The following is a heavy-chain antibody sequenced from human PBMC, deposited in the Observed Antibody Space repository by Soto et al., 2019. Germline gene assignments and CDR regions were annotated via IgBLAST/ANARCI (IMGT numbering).Heavy chain of an antibody. J-gene: IGHJ4*02. D-gene: IGHD1-1*01. V-gene: IGHV4-38-2*02. CDR1: GFSISSGYY. CDR3: AREKVGTTFFDN. Sequence: PSETLSLTCDVSGFSISSGYYWSWVRQAPGKGLEWIGSIYRSGNSYHNPSLETRLILSVDTSKSQFSLKLASVTAADTAIYYCAREKVGTTFFDNWGQGTQVTVSS. CDR2: IYRSGNS.